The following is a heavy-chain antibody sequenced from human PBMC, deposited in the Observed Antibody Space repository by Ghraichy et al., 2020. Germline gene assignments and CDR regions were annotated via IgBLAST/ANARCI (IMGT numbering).Heavy chain of an antibody. Sequence: GGSLRLSCAASGFTFSSYAMHWVRQAPGKGLEWVAVISYDGSNKYYADSVKGRFTISRDNSKNTLYLQMNSLRAEDTAVYYCARVTEQLVLQGGAGFDYWGQGTLVTVSS. CDR2: ISYDGSNK. J-gene: IGHJ4*02. D-gene: IGHD6-13*01. CDR1: GFTFSSYA. CDR3: ARVTEQLVLQGGAGFDY. V-gene: IGHV3-30*04.